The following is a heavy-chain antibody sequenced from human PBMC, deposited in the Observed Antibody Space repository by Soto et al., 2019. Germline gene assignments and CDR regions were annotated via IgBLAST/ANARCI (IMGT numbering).Heavy chain of an antibody. CDR2: ISASGTST. J-gene: IGHJ4*02. CDR3: ALRKTGSYFDY. D-gene: IGHD7-27*01. Sequence: PGGSLRLSCAGAGFTFSTYAMSWVRQAPGKGLEWVSAISASGTSTFYVGSVKGRFTIYRDNSMNTLYLQMNSLRADDTAVYYCALRKTGSYFDYWGQGSLVTVSS. CDR1: GFTFSTYA. V-gene: IGHV3-23*01.